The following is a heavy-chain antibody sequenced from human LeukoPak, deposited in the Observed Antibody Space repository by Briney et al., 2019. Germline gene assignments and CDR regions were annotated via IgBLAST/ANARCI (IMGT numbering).Heavy chain of an antibody. J-gene: IGHJ4*02. CDR1: GFTFSSYW. V-gene: IGHV3-74*01. CDR2: INSDGSST. D-gene: IGHD5-18*01. CDR3: ARVIGGYSYGYPDY. Sequence: GGSLRLSCAASGFTFSSYWMHWVRQAPGKGLVWVSRINSDGSSTSYADCVKGRFTISRDNAKNTLYLQMNSLRAEDTAVYYCARVIGGYSYGYPDYWGQGTLVTVSS.